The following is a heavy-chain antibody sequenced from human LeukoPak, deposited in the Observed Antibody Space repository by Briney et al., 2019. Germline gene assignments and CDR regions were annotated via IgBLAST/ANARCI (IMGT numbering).Heavy chain of an antibody. CDR2: ISSSSSTI. D-gene: IGHD6-6*01. CDR3: AREDSSSSWGYYYYYMDV. Sequence: GGSLRLSCAASGFTFSSYSMNWVRQAPGKGLEWVSYISSSSSTIYYADSVKGRFTISRDNAKNSLYLQMNSLRAEDTAVYYCAREDSSSSWGYYYYYMDVWGKGTTVTVSS. J-gene: IGHJ6*03. V-gene: IGHV3-48*04. CDR1: GFTFSSYS.